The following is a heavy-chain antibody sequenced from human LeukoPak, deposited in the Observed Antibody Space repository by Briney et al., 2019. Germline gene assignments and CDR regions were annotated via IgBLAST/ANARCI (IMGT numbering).Heavy chain of an antibody. D-gene: IGHD3-3*01. CDR3: AKDFYDFWGGYPNWFDP. J-gene: IGHJ5*02. CDR2: ISGSGGST. V-gene: IGHV3-23*01. Sequence: PGGSLRLSCAASGFTFSSYAMGWVRQAPGKGPEWVSAISGSGGSTYYADSVKGRFTISRDNSKNTLYLQMDSLRAEDTAVYYCAKDFYDFWGGYPNWFDPWGQGTLVTVSS. CDR1: GFTFSSYA.